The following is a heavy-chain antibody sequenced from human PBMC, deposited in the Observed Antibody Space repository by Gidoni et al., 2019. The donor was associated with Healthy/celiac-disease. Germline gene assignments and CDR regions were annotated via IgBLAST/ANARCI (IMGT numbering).Heavy chain of an antibody. CDR2: FDPEDGET. CDR3: AKDNYYGSGSRTTGMDV. J-gene: IGHJ6*02. D-gene: IGHD3-10*01. Sequence: QVQLVQSGAEVKKPGASVKVSCKVSGYTLTDLSMHWVRQAPGKGLEWMGGFDPEDGETIYAQEFQGRVTMTEDTSTDTAYMELSSLRSEDTAVYYCAKDNYYGSGSRTTGMDVWGQGTTVTVSS. CDR1: GYTLTDLS. V-gene: IGHV1-24*01.